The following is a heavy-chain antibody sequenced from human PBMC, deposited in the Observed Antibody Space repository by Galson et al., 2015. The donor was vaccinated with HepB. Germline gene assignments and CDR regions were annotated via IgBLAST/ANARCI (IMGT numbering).Heavy chain of an antibody. J-gene: IGHJ3*02. CDR2: IIPILGIA. D-gene: IGHD4-23*01. V-gene: IGHV1-69*04. CDR1: GGTFSSYT. Sequence: SVKVSCKASGGTFSSYTISWVRQAPGQGLEWMGRIIPILGIANYAQKFQGRVTITADKSTSTAYMELSSLRSEDTAVYYCAREDSEVVTAFDIWGQGAMVTVSS. CDR3: AREDSEVVTAFDI.